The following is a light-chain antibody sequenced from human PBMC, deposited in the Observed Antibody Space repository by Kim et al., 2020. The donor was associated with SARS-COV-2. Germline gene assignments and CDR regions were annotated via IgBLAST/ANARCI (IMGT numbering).Light chain of an antibody. CDR1: NIGSKS. CDR2: YDS. Sequence: SYELTQPPSVSVAPGKTARITCGGNNIGSKSVHWYQQKPGQAPVLVIYYDSDRPSGIPARFSGPNSGNTATLTISRVEAVDEADYYCQVWDSSSDLVFGG. V-gene: IGLV3-21*04. CDR3: QVWDSSSDLV. J-gene: IGLJ2*01.